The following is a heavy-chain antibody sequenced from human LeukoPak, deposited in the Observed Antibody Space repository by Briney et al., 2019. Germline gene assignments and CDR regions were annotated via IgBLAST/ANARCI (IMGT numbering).Heavy chain of an antibody. CDR2: ISYDGSKK. D-gene: IGHD3-10*01. CDR3: AKDPGGSYYNSYYMDV. J-gene: IGHJ6*03. CDR1: GFTFSNYG. Sequence: GGSLRLSCAASGFTFSNYGMHWVRQAPGKGLEGVTVISYDGSKKHYSDSVKGRFTISRDNSKNTLYLQMNSLRAEDTAVYYCAKDPGGSYYNSYYMDVWGKGTTVTVSS. V-gene: IGHV3-30*18.